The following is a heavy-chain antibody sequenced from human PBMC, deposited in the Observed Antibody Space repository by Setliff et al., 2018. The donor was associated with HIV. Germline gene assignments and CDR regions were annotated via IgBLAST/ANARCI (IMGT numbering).Heavy chain of an antibody. J-gene: IGHJ4*02. CDR3: ARGRGSY. D-gene: IGHD1-26*01. CDR1: GYSISDGYY. Sequence: SETLSLTCAVSGYSISDGYYWGWIRQPPGKGPEWIGSIYYSGSTSYNSSLKSRVTISIDTSKNQFSLKLSSVTAADTAVYYCARGRGSYWGQGTLVTVSS. V-gene: IGHV4-38-2*01. CDR2: IYYSGST.